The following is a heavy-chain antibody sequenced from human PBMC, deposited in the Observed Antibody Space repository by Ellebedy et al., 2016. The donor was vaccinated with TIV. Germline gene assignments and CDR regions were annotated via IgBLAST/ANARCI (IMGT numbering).Heavy chain of an antibody. CDR3: LRHVSIVGPSELDH. Sequence: GSLRLXXSVSGDSVSSHSYWGWIRPSPGKGLEWVASLDNSGSAYYNPSLKSRVTISLDTSQNQVSLKLKSATATDTATYYCLRHVSIVGPSELDHWGQGTLVTVSS. CDR2: LDNSGSA. V-gene: IGHV4-39*01. J-gene: IGHJ4*02. D-gene: IGHD1-26*01. CDR1: GDSVSSHSY.